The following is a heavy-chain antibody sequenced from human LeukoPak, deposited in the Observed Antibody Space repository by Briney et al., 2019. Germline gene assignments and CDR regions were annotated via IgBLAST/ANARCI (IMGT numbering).Heavy chain of an antibody. CDR2: ISWNSGSI. CDR3: ARESGGTSIDY. Sequence: GGSLRLSCAASGFTFDDYAMHWVRQAPGKGLEWVSGISWNSGSIGYADSVKGRFTISRDNAKNSLYLQMNSLRVEDTAVYYCARESGGTSIDYWGQGTLVTVSS. D-gene: IGHD2-15*01. V-gene: IGHV3-9*01. CDR1: GFTFDDYA. J-gene: IGHJ4*02.